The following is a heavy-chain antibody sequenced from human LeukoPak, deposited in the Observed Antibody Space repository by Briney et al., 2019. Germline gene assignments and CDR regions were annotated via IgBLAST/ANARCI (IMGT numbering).Heavy chain of an antibody. CDR3: TRGPRNDP. J-gene: IGHJ5*02. D-gene: IGHD1-14*01. CDR2: VHPNTGNP. CDR1: GYPFSTYE. V-gene: IGHV1-8*01. Sequence: ASVKVSCKTSGYPFSTYEINWVRQAAGQGLEWMGWVHPNTGNPAYAQRFQGRVTMTRDTSINTAYMELSSLTSNDTAVYFCTRGPRNDPWGQGTLVTVSS.